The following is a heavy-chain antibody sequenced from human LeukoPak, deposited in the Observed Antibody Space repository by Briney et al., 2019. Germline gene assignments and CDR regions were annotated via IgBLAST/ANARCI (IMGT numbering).Heavy chain of an antibody. CDR2: MNPNSGNT. CDR3: ARDPGYSYAVDY. J-gene: IGHJ4*02. CDR1: GYTFTSYD. Sequence: ASVKVSCKASGYTFTSYDINWVRQATGQGLEWMGWMNPNSGNTGYAQKFQGRVTMTRNTSISTAYMELSSLRSEDTAIYYCARDPGYSYAVDYWGQGALVTVSS. V-gene: IGHV1-8*01. D-gene: IGHD5-18*01.